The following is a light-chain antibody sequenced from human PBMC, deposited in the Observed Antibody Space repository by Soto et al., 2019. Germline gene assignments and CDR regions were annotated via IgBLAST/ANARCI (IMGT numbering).Light chain of an antibody. CDR2: DVS. CDR3: SSYTSFSTVV. CDR1: SSDVGGYKY. Sequence: QSALTQPASVSGSPGQSITISCTGTSSDVGGYKYVSWFQQHPGKAPKLMIYDVSNRPSGISNRFSGSKSGNTASLTISGLQAEDEADYYCSSYTSFSTVVFGGGTKVTVL. J-gene: IGLJ2*01. V-gene: IGLV2-14*01.